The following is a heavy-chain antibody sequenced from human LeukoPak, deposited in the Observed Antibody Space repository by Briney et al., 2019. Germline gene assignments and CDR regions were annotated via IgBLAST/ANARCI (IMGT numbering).Heavy chain of an antibody. J-gene: IGHJ4*02. CDR3: ARTKGYDILTGYRPYDFDY. CDR1: GGSFSGYY. Sequence: SETLSLTCAVYGGSFSGYYWSWIRPPPGKGLEWIGEINHSGSTNYNPSLKSRVTISVDTSKNQFSLKLSSVTAADTAVYYCARTKGYDILTGYRPYDFDYWGQGTLVTVSS. V-gene: IGHV4-34*01. D-gene: IGHD3-9*01. CDR2: INHSGST.